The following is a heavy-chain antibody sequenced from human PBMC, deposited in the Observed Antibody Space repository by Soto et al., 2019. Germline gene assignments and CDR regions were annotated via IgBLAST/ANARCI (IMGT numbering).Heavy chain of an antibody. CDR3: AKQRADYGSGADTFYFDF. D-gene: IGHD3-10*01. CDR2: LSGSGGTT. CDR1: GVTFSNYA. Sequence: VQLLESGGGLVQPGGSLRLSCTVSGVTFSNYAMNWVRQAPGKGLEWVSSLSGSGGTTYYADSVKGRFIISRDNSKNTLYLLMNSLRAEDTALYYCAKQRADYGSGADTFYFDFWGQGALVTVSS. V-gene: IGHV3-23*01. J-gene: IGHJ4*02.